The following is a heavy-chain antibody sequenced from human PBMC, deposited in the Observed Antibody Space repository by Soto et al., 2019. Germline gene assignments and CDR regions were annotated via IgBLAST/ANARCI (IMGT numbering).Heavy chain of an antibody. D-gene: IGHD7-27*01. J-gene: IGHJ3*02. CDR1: GYHFPTYW. CDR3: ARSLTSGLDAFDI. CDR2: IYPGDSDT. Sequence: PGESLKISCQGSGYHFPTYWIGWVRQMAGQGLEWMGIIYPGDSDTRYSPSFQGLVTISADKSINTAYLQWSSLKASDTAMYYWARSLTSGLDAFDIWGQGTMVTVSS. V-gene: IGHV5-51*01.